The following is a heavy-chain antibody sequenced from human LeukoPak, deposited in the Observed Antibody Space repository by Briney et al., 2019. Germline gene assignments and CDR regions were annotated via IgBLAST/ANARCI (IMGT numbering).Heavy chain of an antibody. V-gene: IGHV3-74*01. D-gene: IGHD3-10*01. CDR2: IKSDGTTT. CDR1: GFSFSSYW. CDR3: ARRFSDAFDI. Sequence: GGSLRLSCAASGFSFSSYWMHWVRQAPGTGLVWVSRIKSDGTTTNYADFVKGRFTISRDDSKNALYLQMNSLRAEDTAVYYCARRFSDAFDIWGQGTMVTVSS. J-gene: IGHJ3*02.